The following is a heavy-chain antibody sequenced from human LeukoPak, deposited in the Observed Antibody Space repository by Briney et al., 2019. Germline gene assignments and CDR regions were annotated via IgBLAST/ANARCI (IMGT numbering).Heavy chain of an antibody. V-gene: IGHV5-51*01. Sequence: GESLKISCKGSGYSFTSYWIGWVRQMPGKGLEWMGIIYPGDSDTRYSPSFQGQVTISADKSISTAYLQWSSLKASDTAMYYCARLPWSDTAMDGRYFDYWGQGTLVTVSS. CDR3: ARLPWSDTAMDGRYFDY. J-gene: IGHJ4*02. D-gene: IGHD5-18*01. CDR1: GYSFTSYW. CDR2: IYPGDSDT.